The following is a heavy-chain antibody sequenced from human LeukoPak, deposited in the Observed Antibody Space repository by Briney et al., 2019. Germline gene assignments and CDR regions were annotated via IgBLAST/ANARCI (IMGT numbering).Heavy chain of an antibody. CDR1: GFTFSSYG. CDR3: AKSGFYGDYSWYFDY. Sequence: PGGSLRLSCAASGFTFSSYGMHWVRQAPGKGLEWVAVISYDGSNKYYADSVKGRFTISRDNSKNTLYLQMNSLRAEDTAVYYCAKSGFYGDYSWYFDYWGQGTLVTVSS. V-gene: IGHV3-30*18. D-gene: IGHD4-17*01. CDR2: ISYDGSNK. J-gene: IGHJ4*02.